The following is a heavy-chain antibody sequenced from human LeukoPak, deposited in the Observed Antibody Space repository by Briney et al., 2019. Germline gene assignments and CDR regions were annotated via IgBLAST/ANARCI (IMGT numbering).Heavy chain of an antibody. CDR2: ISDSGGNT. V-gene: IGHV3-23*01. J-gene: IGHJ4*02. CDR1: GFTFNSYP. CDR3: ARHRSSWLIDY. Sequence: TGGSLRLSCAACGFTFNSYPMSWVRQAPWEGLQWVSGISDSGGNTYYADSVRGRFTISRDNSKNTLYLQMNSLRAEDTAVYYCARHRSSWLIDYWGQGTLVTVSS. D-gene: IGHD6-6*01.